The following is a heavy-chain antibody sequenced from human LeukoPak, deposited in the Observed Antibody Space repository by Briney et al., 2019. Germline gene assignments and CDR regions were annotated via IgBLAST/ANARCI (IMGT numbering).Heavy chain of an antibody. CDR3: ARDRYGSYYDSSGYTYYFDY. CDR2: IYTSGRT. J-gene: IGHJ4*02. CDR1: GGSISSGSYY. V-gene: IGHV4-61*02. D-gene: IGHD3-22*01. Sequence: SETLSLTCTVSGGSISSGSYYWSWIRQPAGKGLEWIGRIYTSGRTNYNPSLKSRVTISVDTSKNQFSLKLSSVTAADTAVYYCARDRYGSYYDSSGYTYYFDYWGQGTLVTVSS.